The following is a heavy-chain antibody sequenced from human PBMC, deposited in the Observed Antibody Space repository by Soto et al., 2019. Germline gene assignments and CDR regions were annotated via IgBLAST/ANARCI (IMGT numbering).Heavy chain of an antibody. Sequence: PSETLSLTCTVSGGSISSGCYYWSWIRQHPGKGLEWIGYIYYSGSTYYNPSLKSRVTISVDTSKNQFSLKLSSVTAADTAVYYCARRTTVNTIFDYCGQGTLVTVCS. D-gene: IGHD4-17*01. CDR1: GGSISSGCYY. V-gene: IGHV4-31*03. J-gene: IGHJ4*02. CDR3: ARRTTVNTIFDY. CDR2: IYYSGST.